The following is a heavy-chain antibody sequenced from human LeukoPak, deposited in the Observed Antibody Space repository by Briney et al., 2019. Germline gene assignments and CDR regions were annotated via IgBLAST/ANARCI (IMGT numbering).Heavy chain of an antibody. Sequence: SVKVSCKASGGTFSSYAISWVRQAPGQGLEWMGGIIPIFGTANYAQKFQGRVTITADESTSTAYMELSSLRSEDTAVYYCARGLSYHYYDSSGYSHWFDPWGQGTLVTVSS. CDR1: GGTFSSYA. CDR2: IIPIFGTA. J-gene: IGHJ5*02. D-gene: IGHD3-22*01. V-gene: IGHV1-69*13. CDR3: ARGLSYHYYDSSGYSHWFDP.